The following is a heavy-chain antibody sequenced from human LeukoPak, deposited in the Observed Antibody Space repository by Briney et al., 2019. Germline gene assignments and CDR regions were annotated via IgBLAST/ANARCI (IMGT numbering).Heavy chain of an antibody. CDR2: IDWDDEK. Sequence: SGPTLVNPTQTLTLTCTFSGFSLSTSGMRVSWIRQPPGKALEWLARIDWDDEKFYSTSLRTRVTISKDPSKNHVVLTMTNMDPVDTATYYCARSWRTTADFDYWGQGTLVTVSS. CDR3: ARSWRTTADFDY. CDR1: GFSLSTSGMR. D-gene: IGHD4-17*01. J-gene: IGHJ4*02. V-gene: IGHV2-70*04.